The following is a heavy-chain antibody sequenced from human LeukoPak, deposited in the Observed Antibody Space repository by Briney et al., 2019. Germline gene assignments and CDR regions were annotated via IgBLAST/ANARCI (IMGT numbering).Heavy chain of an antibody. V-gene: IGHV4-31*03. CDR2: IYYSGST. CDR1: GVSISSGGYY. Sequence: SETLSLTCTVSGVSISSGGYYWSWIRQHPGKGLEWIGYIYYSGSTNYNPSLKSRVTISVDTSKNQFSLKLSSVTAADTAVYYCASNTYYYDSSGYPMRGPFYYWGQGTLVTVSS. D-gene: IGHD3-22*01. CDR3: ASNTYYYDSSGYPMRGPFYY. J-gene: IGHJ4*02.